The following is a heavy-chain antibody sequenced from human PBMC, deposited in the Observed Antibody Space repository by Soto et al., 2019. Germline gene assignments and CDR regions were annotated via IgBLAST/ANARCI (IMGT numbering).Heavy chain of an antibody. CDR3: ARGIFGSGTANDY. CDR1: GFTFSGSW. J-gene: IGHJ4*02. CDR2: INGDGSGT. D-gene: IGHD3-10*01. Sequence: EVQLVESGGGLVRPGGSLRLSCAASGFTFSGSWMHWVRQAPGKGLVWVSRINGDGSGTSYADSVKGRFTISRDDAKNTLFLQMNGLRAEDTAVYYCARGIFGSGTANDYWGQGTLVTVSS. V-gene: IGHV3-74*01.